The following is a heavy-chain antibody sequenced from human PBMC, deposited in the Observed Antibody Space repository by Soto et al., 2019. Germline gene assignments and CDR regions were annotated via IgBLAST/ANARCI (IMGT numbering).Heavy chain of an antibody. CDR2: IRSGSSSI. Sequence: EVQLVESGGGPVKPGGSLRLSCAASGFTFSNYNMIWVRQAPGKGLEWVSSIRSGSSSIYYADSVKGRFTISRDNAKNSLYLHLNSLRAEDTAVYYCARDPQWPLTYWGQGTLVTVSS. CDR3: ARDPQWPLTY. J-gene: IGHJ4*02. CDR1: GFTFSNYN. D-gene: IGHD6-19*01. V-gene: IGHV3-21*01.